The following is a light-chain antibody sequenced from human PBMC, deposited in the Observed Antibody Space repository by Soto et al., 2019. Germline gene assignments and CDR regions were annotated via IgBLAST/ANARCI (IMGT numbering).Light chain of an antibody. V-gene: IGKV3-11*01. CDR3: QQRSFWPPT. CDR2: DAS. Sequence: EIVLTQSPATLSLSPGERATLSCRASQSVGSYLAWYQQKRGQAPRLLMYDASNRATGIPARFSGSGSGTDFNLIISSLEPEDFAVYYCQQRSFWPPTFGPGTKVEIK. J-gene: IGKJ3*01. CDR1: QSVGSY.